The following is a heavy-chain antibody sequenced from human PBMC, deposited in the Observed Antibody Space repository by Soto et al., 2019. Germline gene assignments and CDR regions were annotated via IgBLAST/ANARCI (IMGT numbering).Heavy chain of an antibody. Sequence: PGGSLRLSCAASGFTFSSYGMHWVRQAPGKGLEWVAVIWYDGSNKYYADSVKGRFTISRDNSKNTLYLQMNSLRAEDTAVYYCARSTYCSGGSCFPTHAFDIWGQGTMVT. V-gene: IGHV3-33*01. CDR3: ARSTYCSGGSCFPTHAFDI. J-gene: IGHJ3*02. D-gene: IGHD2-15*01. CDR1: GFTFSSYG. CDR2: IWYDGSNK.